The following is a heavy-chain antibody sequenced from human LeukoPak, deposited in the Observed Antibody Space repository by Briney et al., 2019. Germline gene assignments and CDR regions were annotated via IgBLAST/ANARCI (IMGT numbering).Heavy chain of an antibody. CDR2: FDPEDGET. Sequence: ASVKVSCKVSGYTLTELSMHWVRQAPGKGPEWMGGFDPEDGETIYAQKFQGRVTMTEDTSTDTAYMELSSLRSEDTAVYYCATYDAYYYDSSGYPLGYWGQGTLVTVSS. CDR1: GYTLTELS. CDR3: ATYDAYYYDSSGYPLGY. V-gene: IGHV1-24*01. D-gene: IGHD3-22*01. J-gene: IGHJ4*02.